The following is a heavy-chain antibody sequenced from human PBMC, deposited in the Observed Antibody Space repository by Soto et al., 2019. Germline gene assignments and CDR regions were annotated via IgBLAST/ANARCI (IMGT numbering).Heavy chain of an antibody. CDR3: ARTHYSDRSGTDY. D-gene: IGHD3-22*01. CDR1: GGSIRSGDSY. Sequence: PSEALSGTCVVSGGSIRSGDSYWSWIRQPPGKGLEWIGYIYYSGSTYYNPSLKSRVTISLDTSKNQFSLNLSSVTAADTAVYYCARTHYSDRSGTDYWGQGTLVTVSS. CDR2: IYYSGST. J-gene: IGHJ4*02. V-gene: IGHV4-30-4*01.